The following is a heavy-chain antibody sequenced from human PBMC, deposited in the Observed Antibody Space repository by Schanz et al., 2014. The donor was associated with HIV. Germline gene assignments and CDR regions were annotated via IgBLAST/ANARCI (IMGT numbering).Heavy chain of an antibody. D-gene: IGHD4-17*01. Sequence: QVQLVESGGGVVQPGRSLRLSCAASGFTFSSYGMHWVRQAPGKGLEWVAAIWYDGSNKFYADSVKGRFTISRDNSKNTLYLQMNNLRAEDTAVYGCARQGLRFSFWLDYWGQGTPVTVS. CDR2: IWYDGSNK. J-gene: IGHJ4*02. CDR3: ARQGLRFSFWLDY. V-gene: IGHV3-33*01. CDR1: GFTFSSYG.